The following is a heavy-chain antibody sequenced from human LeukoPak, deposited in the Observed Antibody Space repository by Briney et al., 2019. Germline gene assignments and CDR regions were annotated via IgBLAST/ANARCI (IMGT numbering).Heavy chain of an antibody. J-gene: IGHJ3*02. CDR3: ARCLLRFFGADAFDI. CDR2: IYYSGST. Sequence: PSETLSLTCTVSGGSISSGGYYWNWIRQHPGKGLEWIGYIYYSGSTYYNPSLKSRVTISVDTSKNQFSLKLSSVTAADTAVYYCARCLLRFFGADAFDIWGQGTMVTVSS. V-gene: IGHV4-31*03. D-gene: IGHD3-3*01. CDR1: GGSISSGGYY.